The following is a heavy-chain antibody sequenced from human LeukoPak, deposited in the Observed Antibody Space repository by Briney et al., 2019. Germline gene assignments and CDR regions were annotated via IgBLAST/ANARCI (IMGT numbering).Heavy chain of an antibody. J-gene: IGHJ3*02. D-gene: IGHD4-17*01. CDR2: ISYDGSNK. CDR1: RFTFSSYG. CDR3: AKGYYGDYVNDAFDI. V-gene: IGHV3-33*05. Sequence: GGSLRLSCAASRFTFSSYGMHWVRQAPGKGLEWVAVISYDGSNKYYADSVKGRFTISRDNSKNTLYLQMNSLRAEDTAVYYCAKGYYGDYVNDAFDIWGQGTMVTVSS.